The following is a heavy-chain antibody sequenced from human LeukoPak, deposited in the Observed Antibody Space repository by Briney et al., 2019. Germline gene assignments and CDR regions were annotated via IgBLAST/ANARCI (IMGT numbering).Heavy chain of an antibody. D-gene: IGHD4-17*01. J-gene: IGHJ6*02. Sequence: SETLSLTCTVSGGAFSSDGYYWSWHRQHPGKDLESLRYHDYSGSTYYNPSLKSRVTISVDTSKNPFSLKLSSVTAADTAVYYCASDPIRLRPNEDYYFGMDVWGQGPTVTVSS. CDR3: ASDPIRLRPNEDYYFGMDV. V-gene: IGHV4-31*03. CDR2: HDYSGST. CDR1: GGAFSSDGYY.